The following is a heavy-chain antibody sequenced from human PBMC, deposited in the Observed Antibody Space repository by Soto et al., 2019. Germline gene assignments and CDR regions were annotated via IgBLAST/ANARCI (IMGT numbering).Heavy chain of an antibody. V-gene: IGHV3-7*05. D-gene: IGHD6-19*01. CDR1: GLTLGDYW. CDR3: AGGFGWESEF. Sequence: EVHLVESGGGLVQPGGSLRLSCAASGLTLGDYWMNWVRQAPGKGLEWLANIEKDGSEENYVDSVKGRFTISRDNARNSLYLQMNSLRVEDTAVYFCAGGFGWESEFWGPGTHVTVSS. J-gene: IGHJ4*02. CDR2: IEKDGSEE.